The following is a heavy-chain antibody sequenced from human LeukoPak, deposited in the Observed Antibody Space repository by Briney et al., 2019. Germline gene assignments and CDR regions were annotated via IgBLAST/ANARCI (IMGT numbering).Heavy chain of an antibody. CDR3: ARGRSRKPYYYYYYGMDV. D-gene: IGHD5/OR15-5a*01. CDR1: GYTFTSYD. J-gene: IGHJ6*02. CDR2: MNPNSGNT. Sequence: ASVKVSCKASGYTFTSYDINWVRQATGQGLEWMGWMNPNSGNTGYAQKFQGRVTMTRNTSISTAYMELSSLRSEDTAVYYCARGRSRKPYYYYYYGMDVWGQGTTVTVSS. V-gene: IGHV1-8*01.